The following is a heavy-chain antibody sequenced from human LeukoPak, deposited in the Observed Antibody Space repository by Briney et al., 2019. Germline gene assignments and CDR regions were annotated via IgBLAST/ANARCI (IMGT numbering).Heavy chain of an antibody. Sequence: PGGSLGLSCAASGFTFSRYSMNWVRQAPGKGLEWVSYIGSSGSTIYYADPVKGRFTISRDNAKNSLYLQMNSLRDEDTAVYYCARLWGYCSGGSCYSTPYWGQGTLVTVST. D-gene: IGHD2-15*01. CDR3: ARLWGYCSGGSCYSTPY. J-gene: IGHJ4*02. CDR2: IGSSGSTI. CDR1: GFTFSRYS. V-gene: IGHV3-48*02.